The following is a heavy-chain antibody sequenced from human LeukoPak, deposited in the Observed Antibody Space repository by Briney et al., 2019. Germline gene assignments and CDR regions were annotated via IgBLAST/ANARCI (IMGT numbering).Heavy chain of an antibody. D-gene: IGHD3-16*01. Sequence: ASVKVSCKASGYTFTNYAISWVRQAPGQGLEWMEWISAYNGNTNYAQKFQGRVTMTTDTSTSTAYMELRSLRSDDTAVYYCARSSGETTYDYWGQGTLVTVSS. V-gene: IGHV1-18*01. CDR1: GYTFTNYA. CDR2: ISAYNGNT. J-gene: IGHJ4*02. CDR3: ARSSGETTYDY.